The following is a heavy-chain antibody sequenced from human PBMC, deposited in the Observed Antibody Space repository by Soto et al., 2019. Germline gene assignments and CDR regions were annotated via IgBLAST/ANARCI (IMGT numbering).Heavy chain of an antibody. D-gene: IGHD3-22*01. J-gene: IGHJ5*02. CDR2: IYYSGST. V-gene: IGHV4-31*03. CDR1: GGSISSGGYY. Sequence: SETLSLTCTVSGGSISSGGYYWSWIRQHPGKGLEWIGYIYYSGSTYYNPSLKSRVTISVDTSKNQFSLKLSSVTAADTAVYYCARSLLYYYDSRFWFDPWGQGTLVTVSS. CDR3: ARSLLYYYDSRFWFDP.